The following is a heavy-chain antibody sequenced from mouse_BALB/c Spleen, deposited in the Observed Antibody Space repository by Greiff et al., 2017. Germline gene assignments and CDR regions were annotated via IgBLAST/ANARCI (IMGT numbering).Heavy chain of an antibody. V-gene: IGHV3-6*02. J-gene: IGHJ4*01. D-gene: IGHD2-14*01. CDR3: ARGWRYDVYAMDY. CDR1: GYSITSGYC. Sequence: ESGPGLVKPSQSLSLTCSVTGYSITSGYCWNWIRQFPGNKLEWMGYISYDGSNNYNPSLKNRISITRDTSKNQFFLKLNSVTTEDTATYYCARGWRYDVYAMDYWGQGTSVTVSS. CDR2: ISYDGSN.